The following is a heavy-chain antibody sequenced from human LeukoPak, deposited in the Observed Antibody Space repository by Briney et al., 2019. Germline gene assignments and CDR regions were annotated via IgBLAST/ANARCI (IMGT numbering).Heavy chain of an antibody. Sequence: ASVKVSCKVSGYTFTGYYMHWVRQAPGQGLEWMGWINPNSGGTNYAQKFQGRVTMTRDTSISTAYMELSRLRSDDTAVYYCARSDYYDSSGYDYWGQGTLVTVSS. J-gene: IGHJ4*02. CDR2: INPNSGGT. CDR3: ARSDYYDSSGYDY. CDR1: GYTFTGYY. V-gene: IGHV1-2*02. D-gene: IGHD3-22*01.